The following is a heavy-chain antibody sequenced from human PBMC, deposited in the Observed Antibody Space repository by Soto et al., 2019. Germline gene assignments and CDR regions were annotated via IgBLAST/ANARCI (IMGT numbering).Heavy chain of an antibody. Sequence: GGSLRLSCAASGFTFRNYGMNWVRQAPGKGLEWVSYIGLGSSTKYYADSVEGRFTISRDNARNSLYLQMNSLRAEDTAVYYCARDQLYYNDISGRPLNAFDVWGQGTMVTVSS. CDR3: ARDQLYYNDISGRPLNAFDV. CDR1: GFTFRNYG. CDR2: IGLGSSTK. V-gene: IGHV3-48*01. D-gene: IGHD3-22*01. J-gene: IGHJ3*01.